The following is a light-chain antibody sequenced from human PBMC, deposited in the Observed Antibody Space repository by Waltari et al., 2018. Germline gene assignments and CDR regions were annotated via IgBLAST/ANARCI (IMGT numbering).Light chain of an antibody. CDR1: RSVRIN. CDR2: GSS. V-gene: IGKV3-15*01. Sequence: EVVMTQSPATLSLSPGERATLPCRASRSVRINLAWYQQKPGQAPRFLIYGSSIRATGTPARFSGSGSGTEFTLTISSLQSEDFAVYYCQQYNNWPQTFGQGTKVEIK. J-gene: IGKJ1*01. CDR3: QQYNNWPQT.